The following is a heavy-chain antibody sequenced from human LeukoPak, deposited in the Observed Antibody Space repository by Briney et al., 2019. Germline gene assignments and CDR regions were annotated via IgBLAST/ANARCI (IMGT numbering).Heavy chain of an antibody. CDR1: GFAVNNYD. V-gene: IGHV3-69-1*01. CDR3: AGYGVYPY. Sequence: GGSLRLSCAASGFAVNNYDMHWVRQAPGEGPQWIAYFGISGTIYYADSVRGRFTISRDSAKNSLYLQVDGLRVDDTAIYYCAGYGVYPYWGQGTPVTVSS. D-gene: IGHD5/OR15-5a*01. CDR2: FGISGTI. J-gene: IGHJ4*02.